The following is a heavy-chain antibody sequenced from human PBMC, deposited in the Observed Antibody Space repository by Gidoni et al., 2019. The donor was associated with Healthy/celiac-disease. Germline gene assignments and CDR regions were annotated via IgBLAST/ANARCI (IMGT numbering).Heavy chain of an antibody. V-gene: IGHV4-4*07. J-gene: IGHJ5*02. CDR2: IYTIGST. Sequence: QVQLQESGPGLVKPSETLSLTCTVSGGSLSSYYWSWIRQPAVKVLEWIGRIYTIGSTTSNPSIKSRVTMSVDTSKNQFSLKLSSVTAADTAVYYCARDLRGKNWFDPWGQGTLVTVSS. CDR3: ARDLRGKNWFDP. CDR1: GGSLSSYY. D-gene: IGHD3-16*01.